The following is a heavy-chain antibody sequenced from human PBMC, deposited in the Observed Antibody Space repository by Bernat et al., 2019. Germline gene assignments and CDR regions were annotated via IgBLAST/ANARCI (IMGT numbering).Heavy chain of an antibody. V-gene: IGHV1-18*01. Sequence: QVQLVQSGAEVKKPGASVKVSCKASGYTFTSYGINWVRQAPGQGLEWMGWISAYNGNTNYAQKLQGRVTMTTDTSTSTAYMELRSLRSDDTAVYYCARSPPKYYDILTGYSGFNYWGQGTLVTVSS. D-gene: IGHD3-9*01. CDR1: GYTFTSYG. CDR2: ISAYNGNT. J-gene: IGHJ4*02. CDR3: ARSPPKYYDILTGYSGFNY.